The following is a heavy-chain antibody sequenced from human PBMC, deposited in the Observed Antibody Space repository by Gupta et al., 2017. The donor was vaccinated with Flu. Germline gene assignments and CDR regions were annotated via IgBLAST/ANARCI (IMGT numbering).Heavy chain of an antibody. J-gene: IGHJ6*02. V-gene: IGHV3-33*01. CDR1: GFPFSDHG. CDR3: ARDSHLSQAFLSGVDAGGPDGMDV. D-gene: IGHD3-3*01. Sequence: QVQLVESGGGVVQPGRSLSLSCAASGFPFSDHGMHWVRQAPGKGLEWVALIWDDGTNKYYADAVKGRFTISRDNSRNTLSLQMSLLRAEDTAVYYCARDSHLSQAFLSGVDAGGPDGMDVWGQGTTVSVSS. CDR2: IWDDGTNK.